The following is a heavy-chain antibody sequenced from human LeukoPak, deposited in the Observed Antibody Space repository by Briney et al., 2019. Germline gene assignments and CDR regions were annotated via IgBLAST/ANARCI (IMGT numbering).Heavy chain of an antibody. CDR1: GGSISRSDW. Sequence: PSETLSLTCAVSGGSISRSDWWRWVRQSPGKGLEWIGEIFHSGSTKYNPSLKSRVTISVDKSKNQFSLNLTSVTAADTAVYYCARGHSGSYSAFDIWGQGTMVTVSS. V-gene: IGHV4-4*02. CDR3: ARGHSGSYSAFDI. CDR2: IFHSGST. J-gene: IGHJ3*02. D-gene: IGHD1-26*01.